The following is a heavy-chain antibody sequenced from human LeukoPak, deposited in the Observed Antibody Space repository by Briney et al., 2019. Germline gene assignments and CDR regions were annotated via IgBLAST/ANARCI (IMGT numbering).Heavy chain of an antibody. CDR1: GFTFSSYA. D-gene: IGHD3-3*01. J-gene: IGHJ6*02. Sequence: GGTLRLSCAASGFTFSSYAKHWVRQAPAKGLERVAVISYDGSNKYYADSVKGRFTISRDNSKNTLYLQMNSLRAEDTAVYYCARDPRNHYDFWRECYGMDVWGQGTTVTVSS. V-gene: IGHV3-30-3*01. CDR2: ISYDGSNK. CDR3: ARDPRNHYDFWRECYGMDV.